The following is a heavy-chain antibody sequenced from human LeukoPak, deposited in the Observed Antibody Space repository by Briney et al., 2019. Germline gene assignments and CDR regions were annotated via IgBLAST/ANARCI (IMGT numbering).Heavy chain of an antibody. Sequence: GRSLRLSCAASGLTFSSYGMHWVRQAPGKGLEWVAVIWYDGSNKYYADSVKGRFTISRDNSKNTLYLQMNSLRAEDTAVYYCARVARIAAAGYFDYWGQGTLVTVSS. V-gene: IGHV3-33*01. CDR1: GLTFSSYG. J-gene: IGHJ4*02. CDR2: IWYDGSNK. CDR3: ARVARIAAAGYFDY. D-gene: IGHD6-13*01.